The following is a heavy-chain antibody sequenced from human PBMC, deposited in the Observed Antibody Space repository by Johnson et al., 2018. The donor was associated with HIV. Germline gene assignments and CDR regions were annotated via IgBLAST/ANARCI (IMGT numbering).Heavy chain of an antibody. CDR2: ISYDGSSK. D-gene: IGHD2-2*01. CDR1: GFTFSSYA. J-gene: IGHJ3*02. CDR3: ARAAIVVLPAGAFDI. Sequence: QVQLVESGGGVVQPGRSMRLSCAASGFTFSSYAMHWVRQAPGKGLEWVALISYDGSSKFYADSVKGRFTISRDKSKKTLYLQMNSLRLEDTAIYYCARAAIVVLPAGAFDIWGRGTMVTVSS. V-gene: IGHV3-30*04.